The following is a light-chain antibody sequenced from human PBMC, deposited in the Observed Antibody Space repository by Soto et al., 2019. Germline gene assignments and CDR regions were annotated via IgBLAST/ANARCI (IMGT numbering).Light chain of an antibody. CDR2: CAS. Sequence: EIVMTQSPATLSVSPGERATLSCRASQSVSSNLAWYQQKPGQAPSLLIYCASTRATGIPARFSGSGSGTDFTLTISRLQSEDFAVYYCQHNNSWPRTFGQGTKVEIK. CDR3: QHNNSWPRT. J-gene: IGKJ1*01. CDR1: QSVSSN. V-gene: IGKV3-15*01.